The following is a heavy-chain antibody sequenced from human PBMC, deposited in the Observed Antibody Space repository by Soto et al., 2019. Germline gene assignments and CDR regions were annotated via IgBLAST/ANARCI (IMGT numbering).Heavy chain of an antibody. D-gene: IGHD6-19*01. Sequence: QVQLVQSGAEVKKPGASVKVSCKASGYTFTSYGISWVRQAPGQGLEWMGWISAYNGNTNYAQKLQGRVTMTTATSTITGYMELRSVGAEATGVYYCARDGRIAVAGTTAFDYWGQGTLVTVSS. CDR1: GYTFTSYG. CDR2: ISAYNGNT. CDR3: ARDGRIAVAGTTAFDY. V-gene: IGHV1-18*01. J-gene: IGHJ4*02.